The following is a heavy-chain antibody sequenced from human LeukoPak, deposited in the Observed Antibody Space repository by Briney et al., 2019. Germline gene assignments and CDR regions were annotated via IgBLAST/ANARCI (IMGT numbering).Heavy chain of an antibody. Sequence: GGSLRLSCAPSGFIFSNYAMHWVRQAPGKGPEWVAFIRYDGTNKYYADSVKGRFTISRDNSKNTLYLQVNSLRAEDTAVYYCATERPDTSGSKIDYWGQGTLVIVSS. CDR1: GFIFSNYA. D-gene: IGHD3-22*01. CDR2: IRYDGTNK. J-gene: IGHJ4*02. CDR3: ATERPDTSGSKIDY. V-gene: IGHV3-30*02.